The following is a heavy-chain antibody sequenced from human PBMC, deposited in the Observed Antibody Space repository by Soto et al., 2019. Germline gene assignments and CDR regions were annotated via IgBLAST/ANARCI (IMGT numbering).Heavy chain of an antibody. V-gene: IGHV4-39*01. Sequence: SETLSLTCTVSGGSISSSSYYWGWIRQPPGKGLEWIGSIYYSGSTYYNPSLKSRVTISVDTSKNQFSLKLSSVTAADTAVYYCARKYCSGGSCYYYMDVWGKGTTVTSP. CDR1: GGSISSSSYY. J-gene: IGHJ6*03. CDR3: ARKYCSGGSCYYYMDV. CDR2: IYYSGST. D-gene: IGHD2-15*01.